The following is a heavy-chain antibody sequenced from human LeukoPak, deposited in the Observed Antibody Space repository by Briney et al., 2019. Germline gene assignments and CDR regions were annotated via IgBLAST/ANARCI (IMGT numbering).Heavy chain of an antibody. CDR2: IRSKAYGGTT. V-gene: IGHV3-49*04. CDR3: TRTTWIQLLDY. J-gene: IGHJ4*02. D-gene: IGHD5-18*01. Sequence: GRSLRPSCTASGFTFGDYAMSWVRQAPGKGLEWVGFIRSKAYGGTTEYAASVKGRFTISRDDSKSIAYLQMNSLKTEDTAVYYCTRTTWIQLLDYWGQGTLVTVSS. CDR1: GFTFGDYA.